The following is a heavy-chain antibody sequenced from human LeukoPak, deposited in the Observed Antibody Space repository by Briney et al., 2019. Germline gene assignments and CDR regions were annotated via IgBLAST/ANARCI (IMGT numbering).Heavy chain of an antibody. V-gene: IGHV3-66*02. D-gene: IGHD1-26*01. CDR2: IYSGGST. Sequence: GGSLRLSRAASGFTFSNYMSWVRQAPGKGLEWVSVIYSGGSTYYADSVKGRFTISRDNSKNTLYLQMNSLRAEDTAVYYCARVKRKNSGSYYYYYYMDVWGKGTTVTVSS. J-gene: IGHJ6*03. CDR1: GFTFSNY. CDR3: ARVKRKNSGSYYYYYYMDV.